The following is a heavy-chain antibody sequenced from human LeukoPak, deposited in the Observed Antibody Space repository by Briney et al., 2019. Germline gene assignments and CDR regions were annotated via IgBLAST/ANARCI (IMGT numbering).Heavy chain of an antibody. J-gene: IGHJ3*02. CDR1: GDSISSSNCY. D-gene: IGHD3-22*01. CDR2: IYFSGGT. CDR3: AREGDPYDSSAKQDAFDI. Sequence: KSSETLSLTCTVSGDSISSSNCYWGWIRQPPGKGLEWNGSIYFSGGTYYNASRKSRVTISVDTSKNQFSLKLSSVTAADTAVYYCAREGDPYDSSAKQDAFDIWGQGTMVTVSS. V-gene: IGHV4-39*07.